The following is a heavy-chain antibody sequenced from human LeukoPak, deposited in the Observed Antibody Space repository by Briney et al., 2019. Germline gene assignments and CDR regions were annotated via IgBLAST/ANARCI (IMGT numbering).Heavy chain of an antibody. D-gene: IGHD6-19*01. Sequence: GASVTVSCKASGYTFTGYYMHWVRQAPGQGLEWMGWINPNSGGTNYAQKFQGRVTMTRDTPISTAYMELSRLRSDDTAVYYCARVCCSSGWYSYYYYYYMDVWGKGTTVTVSS. CDR3: ARVCCSSGWYSYYYYYYMDV. CDR2: INPNSGGT. J-gene: IGHJ6*03. V-gene: IGHV1-2*02. CDR1: GYTFTGYY.